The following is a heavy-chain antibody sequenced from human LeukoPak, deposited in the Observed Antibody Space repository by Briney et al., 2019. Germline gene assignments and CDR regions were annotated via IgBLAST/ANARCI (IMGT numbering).Heavy chain of an antibody. D-gene: IGHD4-23*01. Sequence: ASVKVSCKASGYTFTGYLMHWVRQAPGQGLEWMGWINPHSGGTNYAQKFQGRVTMTRDTSINTAYMEVSRLSSDDTAVYLCARVRGGNYAGYWGQGTLVTVSS. CDR1: GYTFTGYL. V-gene: IGHV1-2*02. CDR3: ARVRGGNYAGY. CDR2: INPHSGGT. J-gene: IGHJ4*02.